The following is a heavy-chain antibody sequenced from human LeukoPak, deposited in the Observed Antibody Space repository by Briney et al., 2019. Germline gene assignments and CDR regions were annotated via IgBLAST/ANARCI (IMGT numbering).Heavy chain of an antibody. D-gene: IGHD3-9*01. J-gene: IGHJ6*03. V-gene: IGHV1-18*01. CDR2: ISAYNGNR. Sequence: VASVKVSCKASGYTFTSYGISWVRQAPGQGLEWMGWISAYNGNRNYAQKLQGRVTMTTDPSTATAYMELRSLKSDDTAVYYCARSLYYDILTGYNYYMDVWGKGTTVTISS. CDR3: ARSLYYDILTGYNYYMDV. CDR1: GYTFTSYG.